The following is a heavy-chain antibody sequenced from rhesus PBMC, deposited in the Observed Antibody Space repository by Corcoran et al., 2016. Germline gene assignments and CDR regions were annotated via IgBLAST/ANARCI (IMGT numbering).Heavy chain of an antibody. CDR3: ARDGFTPGSDFDY. CDR1: GYTFTSYY. Sequence: QVQLVQSGAEVKKPGTSVKLSCKASGYTFTSYYINWVSQAPGQGLEWRGWINPSNGNTGYAHKCQGIVTMTRETSTNTAYMELNSLRSEDTAVYYCARDGFTPGSDFDYWGQGVLVTVSS. CDR2: INPSNGNT. V-gene: IGHV1-200*01. J-gene: IGHJ4*01. D-gene: IGHD2-21*01.